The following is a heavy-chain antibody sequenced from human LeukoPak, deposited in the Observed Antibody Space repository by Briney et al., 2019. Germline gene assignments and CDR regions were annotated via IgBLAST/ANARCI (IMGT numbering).Heavy chain of an antibody. CDR2: IYYSGST. Sequence: SETLSLTCTVSGGSISSSSYYWGWIRQPPGKGLEWIGSIYYSGSTYYNPSLKSAVTISVATSKNQFSLKLSSVTAADTAVYYCARLPKDIVVVPAATWGQGTLLTVSS. CDR3: ARLPKDIVVVPAAT. J-gene: IGHJ5*02. CDR1: GGSISSSSYY. V-gene: IGHV4-39*01. D-gene: IGHD2-2*01.